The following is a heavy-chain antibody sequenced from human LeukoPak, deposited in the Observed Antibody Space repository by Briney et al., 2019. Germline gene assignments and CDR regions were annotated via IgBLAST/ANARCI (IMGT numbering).Heavy chain of an antibody. V-gene: IGHV3-7*01. J-gene: IGHJ4*02. D-gene: IGHD2-21*02. Sequence: GGSLRLSCAAPGFTFSNYWMSWVRQAPGKGLEWVANIKQDGGEKSYVDSVRGRFTISRDNAKNSLHLQMNSLRAEDTAVYYCASSAALYCGGDCYTNFDYWGQGTLVTVSS. CDR1: GFTFSNYW. CDR3: ASSAALYCGGDCYTNFDY. CDR2: IKQDGGEK.